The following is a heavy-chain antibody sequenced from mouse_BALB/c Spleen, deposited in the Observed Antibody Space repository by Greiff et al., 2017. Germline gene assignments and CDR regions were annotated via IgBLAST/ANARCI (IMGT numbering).Heavy chain of an antibody. V-gene: IGHV5-12-2*01. D-gene: IGHD2-1*01. CDR1: GFTFSSYT. CDR3: ARHGGNTAWFAY. Sequence: EVQGVESGGGLVQPGGSLKLSCAASGFTFSSYTMSWVRQTPEKRLEWVAYISNGGGSTYYPDTVKGRFTISRDNAKNTLYLQMSSLKSEDTAMYYCARHGGNTAWFAYWGQGTLVTVS. J-gene: IGHJ3*01. CDR2: ISNGGGST.